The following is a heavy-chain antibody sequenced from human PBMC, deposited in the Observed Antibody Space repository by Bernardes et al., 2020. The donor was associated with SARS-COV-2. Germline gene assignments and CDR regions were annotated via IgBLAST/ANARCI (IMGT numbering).Heavy chain of an antibody. CDR1: GFDFSDYW. Sequence: GGSLRLSCAGSGFDFSDYWMTWVRQAPGKGLEWVANIKRDGSETYYVDSVKGRFTISRDNAKNLVFLQMNSLRAEDTAIYYCAREGPSSNWNDWYFDLWGRGTLVTVSS. V-gene: IGHV3-7*01. J-gene: IGHJ2*01. CDR2: IKRDGSET. CDR3: AREGPSSNWNDWYFDL. D-gene: IGHD1-1*01.